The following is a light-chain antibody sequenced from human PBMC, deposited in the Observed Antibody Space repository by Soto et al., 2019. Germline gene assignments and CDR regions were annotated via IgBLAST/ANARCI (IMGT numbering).Light chain of an antibody. J-gene: IGKJ2*01. V-gene: IGKV1-5*03. CDR1: QGVGDW. CDR2: KAS. Sequence: IQITQSPSTLSASVGDTVTITCRASQGVGDWVAWYQQKPGKAPKVLIYKASSLESGVPGRFSGSGYGTDFSLTIGSLQPDDIATYYCQQYDAFSTFGQGTKVEIK. CDR3: QQYDAFST.